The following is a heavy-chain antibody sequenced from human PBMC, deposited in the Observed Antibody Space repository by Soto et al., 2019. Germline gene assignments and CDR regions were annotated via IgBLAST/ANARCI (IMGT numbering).Heavy chain of an antibody. CDR1: GYTFTRYG. CDR2: ISGYNGDT. CDR3: AKNGQPPYYYYGLDV. D-gene: IGHD2-8*01. J-gene: IGHJ6*02. Sequence: QGQLVQSEAEVKKPGASVKVSCKASGYTFTRYGISWVRQAPGQGLEWMGWISGYNGDTTYAQKFQGRVSMTIDTPTGTAYMELRSLTSDDQAAYYCAKNGQPPYYYYGLDVWGQGTKVTVSS. V-gene: IGHV1-18*01.